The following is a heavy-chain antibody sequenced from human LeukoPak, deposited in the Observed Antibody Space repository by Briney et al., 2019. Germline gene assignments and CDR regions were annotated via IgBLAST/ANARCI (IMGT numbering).Heavy chain of an antibody. V-gene: IGHV1-2*02. CDR2: INPNSGGT. D-gene: IGHD3-9*01. CDR3: ARILYYDILTGYYNPDY. J-gene: IGHJ4*02. CDR1: GYTFTGYY. Sequence: ASVKVSCKASGYTFTGYYMHWVRQAPGQGLEWMGWINPNSGGTNYAQKFQGRATMTRDTSISTAYMELSRLRSDDTAVYYCARILYYDILTGYYNPDYWGQGTLVTVSS.